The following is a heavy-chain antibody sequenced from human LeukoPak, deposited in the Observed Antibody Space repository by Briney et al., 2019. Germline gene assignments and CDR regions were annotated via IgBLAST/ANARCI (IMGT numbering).Heavy chain of an antibody. J-gene: IGHJ4*02. CDR2: IHYSGNT. Sequence: SETLSLTCTVSGDSISTSTYYWGWIRQSPGKGLEWIGSIHYSGNTYSNPSLKSRVTISVDTSKNQFSLKVRSVTAADTAVYYCARQRDYWGQGTLVTVSS. CDR3: ARQRDY. V-gene: IGHV4-39*01. CDR1: GDSISTSTYY.